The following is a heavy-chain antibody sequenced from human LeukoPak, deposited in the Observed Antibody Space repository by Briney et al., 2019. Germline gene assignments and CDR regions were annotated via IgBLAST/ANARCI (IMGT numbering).Heavy chain of an antibody. CDR3: ARGAGNDAFDI. Sequence: PGGSLRLSCAASGFTSDDYGMSWVRQAPGKGLEWGSGINWNGGSTGYADSVKGRFTITRHNANNSLYLQMNSLRAEDTALYYCARGAGNDAFDIWGQGTMVTVSS. J-gene: IGHJ3*02. V-gene: IGHV3-20*04. CDR2: INWNGGST. CDR1: GFTSDDYG.